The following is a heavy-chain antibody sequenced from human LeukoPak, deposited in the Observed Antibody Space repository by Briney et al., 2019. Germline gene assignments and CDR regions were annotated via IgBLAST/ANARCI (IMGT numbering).Heavy chain of an antibody. CDR1: GGSISNYY. J-gene: IGHJ6*03. V-gene: IGHV4-59*01. CDR2: IYYTGST. Sequence: SETLSLTCTVSGGSISNYYWSWIRQPPGKGLEWIGYIYYTGSTNYNPSLKSRVTISVDTSKNQFSLNLNSVTAADTAEYYCARAPGSAYYPYYYMDVWGKGTRSPSP. D-gene: IGHD6-19*01. CDR3: ARAPGSAYYPYYYMDV.